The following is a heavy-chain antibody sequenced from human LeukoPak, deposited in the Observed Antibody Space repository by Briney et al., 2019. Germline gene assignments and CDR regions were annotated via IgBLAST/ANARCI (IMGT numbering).Heavy chain of an antibody. Sequence: PSETLSLTCAVYGGSFSGYYWSWIPQPPGKGLEWIGEINHSGSTNYNPSLKSRITISVDTSKNQFSLKLSSVTAADTAVYYCARGVKGFGELFPHDYWGQGTLVTVSS. CDR3: ARGVKGFGELFPHDY. CDR2: INHSGST. V-gene: IGHV4-34*01. CDR1: GGSFSGYY. J-gene: IGHJ4*02. D-gene: IGHD3-10*01.